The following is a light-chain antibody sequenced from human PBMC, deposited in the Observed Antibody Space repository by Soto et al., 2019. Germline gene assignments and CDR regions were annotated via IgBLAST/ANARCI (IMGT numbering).Light chain of an antibody. CDR1: QSLLYGGNDRNY. CDR2: WAS. J-gene: IGKJ2*01. Sequence: DIVMTQSPDSLAVSLGERATIDCKSSQSLLYGGNDRNYLAWYQHKPGQSPKLIMYWASTREAGVPDRFSGSGSGTHFTLTISSLQAEDVAVYYCQQYSTTPHTFGQGTKLEIK. CDR3: QQYSTTPHT. V-gene: IGKV4-1*01.